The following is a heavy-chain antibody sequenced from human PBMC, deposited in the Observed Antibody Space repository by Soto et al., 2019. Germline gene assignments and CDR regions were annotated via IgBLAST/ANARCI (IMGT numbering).Heavy chain of an antibody. D-gene: IGHD6-13*01. CDR3: ERGSSRWDY. J-gene: IGHJ4*02. CDR2: IYSGGRN. V-gene: IGHV4-59*10. CDR1: GGSFSGYF. Sequence: SETLSLTCAVYGGSFSGYFWTWIRQAPGKGLEWIGRIYSGGRNNYNPSLKSRVTMSVDTSKNQFSLRLSSVTAADTAMYYCERGSSRWDYWGQGTLVTVSS.